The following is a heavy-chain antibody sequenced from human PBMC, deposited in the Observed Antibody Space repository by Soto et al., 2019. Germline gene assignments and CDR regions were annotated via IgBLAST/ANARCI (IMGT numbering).Heavy chain of an antibody. V-gene: IGHV4-34*01. CDR3: ARGLFIWSGYYTGLGSDN. CDR1: GGSFSGYY. CDR2: INHSGST. J-gene: IGHJ4*02. Sequence: PSETLSLTCAVYGGSFSGYYWSWIRQPPGKGLEWIGEINHSGSTNYNPSLKSRVTISVDTSENQFSLKLSSVTAADTAVYYCARGLFIWSGYYTGLGSDNWGQGTLVTVSS. D-gene: IGHD3-3*01.